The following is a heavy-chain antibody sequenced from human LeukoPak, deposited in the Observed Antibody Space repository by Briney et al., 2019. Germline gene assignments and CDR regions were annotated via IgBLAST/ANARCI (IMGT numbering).Heavy chain of an antibody. CDR3: ARDRAWNYFDY. V-gene: IGHV3-30*03. J-gene: IGHJ4*02. D-gene: IGHD3-3*01. CDR2: ISNDGSRK. Sequence: PGRSLRLSCAASGFTFSRHGMHWARQAPGKGLEWVAIISNDGSRKYYAHSVEGRFTISRDNSKNTLYLQMGSLRAEDTAVYYCARDRAWNYFDYWGQGTLVTVSS. CDR1: GFTFSRHG.